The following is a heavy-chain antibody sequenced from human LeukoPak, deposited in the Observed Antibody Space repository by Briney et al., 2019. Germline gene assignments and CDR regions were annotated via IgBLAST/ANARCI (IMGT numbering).Heavy chain of an antibody. Sequence: SETLSLTCAVSGDSIGRGSYYWGWIRQPAGKAPEWIGRIFNTGSTSYNPSLKSRVTISVDTSKNQFSLNLRSVTAADTAVYYCARGDEGAEYWGQGTLVTVSS. V-gene: IGHV4-61*02. J-gene: IGHJ4*02. CDR3: ARGDEGAEY. CDR1: GDSIGRGSYY. CDR2: IFNTGST. D-gene: IGHD3-16*01.